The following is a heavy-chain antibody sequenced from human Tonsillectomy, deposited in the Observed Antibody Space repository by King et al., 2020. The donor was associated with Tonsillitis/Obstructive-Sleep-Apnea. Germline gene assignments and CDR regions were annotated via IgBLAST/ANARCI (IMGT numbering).Heavy chain of an antibody. V-gene: IGHV3-66*01. D-gene: IGHD6-6*01. CDR1: GFTVSSNY. CDR3: AKGSNFGSSSGYSYIDY. Sequence: VQLVESGGGLVQPGGSLRLSCAASGFTVSSNYMSWVRQAPGKGLEWVSVIYSGGSTYYAESEKGRFTISRDNSKNTLFLQLNSLRAEDTAVYYCAKGSNFGSSSGYSYIDYWGQGTLVTVSS. J-gene: IGHJ4*02. CDR2: IYSGGST.